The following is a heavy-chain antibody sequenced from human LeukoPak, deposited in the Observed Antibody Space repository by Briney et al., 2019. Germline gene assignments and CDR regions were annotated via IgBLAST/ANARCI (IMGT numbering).Heavy chain of an antibody. V-gene: IGHV3-7*01. CDR1: EFTFSSYW. CDR3: AREYYDFWSGYFDY. Sequence: GGSLRLSCAASEFTFSSYWMSWVRQAPGKGLEWVANIKQDGSEKYYVDSVKGRFTISRDNAKNSLYLQMNSLRAEDTAVYYCAREYYDFWSGYFDYWGQGTLVTVSS. J-gene: IGHJ4*02. CDR2: IKQDGSEK. D-gene: IGHD3-3*01.